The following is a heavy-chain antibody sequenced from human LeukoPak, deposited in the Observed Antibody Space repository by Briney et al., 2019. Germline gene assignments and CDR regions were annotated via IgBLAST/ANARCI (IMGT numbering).Heavy chain of an antibody. J-gene: IGHJ4*02. D-gene: IGHD2-15*01. Sequence: ASVKVSCKASGYTFTGYYMHWVRQAPGQGLEWMGWINPNGGGTNYAQKFQGRVTMTRDTSISTAYMELSRLRSDDTAVYYCARARRYCSGGSCYHFDYWGQGTLVTVSS. V-gene: IGHV1-2*02. CDR3: ARARRYCSGGSCYHFDY. CDR1: GYTFTGYY. CDR2: INPNGGGT.